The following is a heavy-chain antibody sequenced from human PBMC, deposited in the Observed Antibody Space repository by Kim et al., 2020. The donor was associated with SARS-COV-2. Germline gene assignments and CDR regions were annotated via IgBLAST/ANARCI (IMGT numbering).Heavy chain of an antibody. Sequence: YHPSLKRRVTIFLDASKNQFSLKMSSVTAADTAIYYCARYGQRGPGWWFDPWGQGTLVTVSS. CDR3: ARYGQRGPGWWFDP. D-gene: IGHD1-1*01. V-gene: IGHV4-34*01. J-gene: IGHJ5*02.